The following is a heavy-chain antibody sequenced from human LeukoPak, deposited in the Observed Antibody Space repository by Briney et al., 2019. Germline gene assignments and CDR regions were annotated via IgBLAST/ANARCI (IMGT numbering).Heavy chain of an antibody. J-gene: IGHJ3*01. V-gene: IGHV3-23*01. D-gene: IGHD2-2*01. CDR1: GFTFSGFA. Sequence: GGSLRLSCAASGFTFSGFAMSWVRRTPGKGLEWVSGISGSGDNTLYADSVKGRFTISRDNSKNTLYLEMNSLRAEDTAIYYCAKEEDIVVVPAAQSWGQGTMVTVSS. CDR2: ISGSGDNT. CDR3: AKEEDIVVVPAAQS.